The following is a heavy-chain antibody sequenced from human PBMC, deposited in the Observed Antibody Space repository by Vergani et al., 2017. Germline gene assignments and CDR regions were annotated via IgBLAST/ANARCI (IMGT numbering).Heavy chain of an antibody. V-gene: IGHV3-30*18. CDR2: ISYDGSNK. CDR1: GFTFSSYG. Sequence: QVQLVESGGGVVQPGRSLRLSCAASGFTFSSYGMHWVRQAPGKGLEWVAVISYDGSNKYYADSVKGRFTISRDNSKNTLYLQMNSLRAEDTAVYYCAKGXGGGGDSRVTYYYYGMDVWGQGTTVTVSS. CDR3: AKGXGGGGDSRVTYYYYGMDV. J-gene: IGHJ6*02. D-gene: IGHD2-21*02.